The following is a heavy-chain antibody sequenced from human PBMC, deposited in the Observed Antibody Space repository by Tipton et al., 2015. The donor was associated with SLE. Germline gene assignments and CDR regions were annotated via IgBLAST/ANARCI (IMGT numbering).Heavy chain of an antibody. CDR2: IKPDGSGK. V-gene: IGHV3-7*01. Sequence: SLRLSCAASGFTFSIYWMSWVRQAPGKELEWVANIKPDGSGKYHVDSVKGRFTISRDNAENSLYLQMNSLRVEDTAVYYCARSVAGAFDIWGQGTMVTVSS. CDR1: GFTFSIYW. D-gene: IGHD3-10*01. J-gene: IGHJ3*02. CDR3: ARSVAGAFDI.